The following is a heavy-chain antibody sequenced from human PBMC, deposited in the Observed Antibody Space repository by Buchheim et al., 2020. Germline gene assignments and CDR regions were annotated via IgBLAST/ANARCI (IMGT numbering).Heavy chain of an antibody. D-gene: IGHD4-11*01. CDR3: ARVWGNSNFVSE. Sequence: QVQLQESGPGLVKPSETLSLTCVVSGGPISDYYWSWIRQPPGKGLEWIGFFSYTGDTNYNSSLKSRATILVDASKGQFSLTLRSVTAADTAIYYCARVWGNSNFVSEWGPGTL. J-gene: IGHJ4*02. CDR2: FSYTGDT. V-gene: IGHV4-59*01. CDR1: GGPISDYY.